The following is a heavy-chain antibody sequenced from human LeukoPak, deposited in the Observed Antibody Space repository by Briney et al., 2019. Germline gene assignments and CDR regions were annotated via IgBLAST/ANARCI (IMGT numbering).Heavy chain of an antibody. CDR3: ARRVVATGFDY. CDR1: GFTFSDYA. D-gene: IGHD2-15*01. CDR2: ISGSASTT. J-gene: IGHJ4*02. V-gene: IGHV3-23*01. Sequence: GGSLRLSCAASGFTFSDYAMSWVRQAPGKGLEWVSGISGSASTTSYADSVKGRFTISRDNSKNTLYLQMNSLRAEDTAVYYCARRVVATGFDYWGQGDLGTVSP.